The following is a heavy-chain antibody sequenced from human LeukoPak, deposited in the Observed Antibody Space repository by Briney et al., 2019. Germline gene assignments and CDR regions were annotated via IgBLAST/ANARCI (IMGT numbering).Heavy chain of an antibody. CDR3: AKGGDYTGVYYFDY. J-gene: IGHJ4*02. Sequence: QSGGSLRLSCAASGFTVSDNYMNWVRQAPGKGLEWVSVIFSGGSPYYADSVKGRFTISRDNSKNTLYLQMNSLRAEDTAVYYCAKGGDYTGVYYFDYWGQGTLVTVSS. V-gene: IGHV3-53*05. CDR1: GFTVSDNY. CDR2: IFSGGSP. D-gene: IGHD4-11*01.